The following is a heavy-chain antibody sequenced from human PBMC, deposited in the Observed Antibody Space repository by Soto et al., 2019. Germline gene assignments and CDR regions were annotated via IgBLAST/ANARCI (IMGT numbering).Heavy chain of an antibody. D-gene: IGHD3-10*01. V-gene: IGHV3-23*01. J-gene: IGHJ4*02. Sequence: EVQLLESGGGLVQPGGSLRLSCAASGFTFTSYVMSWVRQAPGKGLEWVSTITSSGGGTHYADSVKGRFTISRDNSKNTLYLQMNSLRAEDTAVYYCVTYTVRGHFDIWGQGTLVTVCS. CDR1: GFTFTSYV. CDR3: VTYTVRGHFDI. CDR2: ITSSGGGT.